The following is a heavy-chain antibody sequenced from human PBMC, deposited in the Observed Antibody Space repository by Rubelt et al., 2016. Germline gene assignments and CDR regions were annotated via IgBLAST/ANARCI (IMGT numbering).Heavy chain of an antibody. D-gene: IGHD6-13*01. CDR3: ARDSAGFDY. V-gene: IGHV4-59*01. CDR1: GGSITTYY. Sequence: QAQLQESGPGLVKPSETLSLTCTVSGGSITTYYWSWIRQPPGKGLEWIGYISYTGSTKYSPSLKSRVAISVDTSKNQFSLRLSSVTAADTAVYFCARDSAGFDYWGQGTLVTVSS. CDR2: ISYTGST. J-gene: IGHJ4*02.